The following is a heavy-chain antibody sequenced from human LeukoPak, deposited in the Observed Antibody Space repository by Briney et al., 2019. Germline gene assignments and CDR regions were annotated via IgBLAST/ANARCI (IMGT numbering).Heavy chain of an antibody. CDR2: MNPNSGNT. J-gene: IGHJ5*02. CDR3: AREVVVVPAADEPGNNNWFDP. CDR1: GYTFTSYD. D-gene: IGHD2-2*01. Sequence: ASVKVSCKASGYTFTSYDINWVRQATGQGLEWMGWMNPNSGNTGYAQKFQGRVTMTRNTSISTAYMELSSLRSEDTAVYYCAREVVVVPAADEPGNNNWFDPWGQGTLVTVSS. V-gene: IGHV1-8*01.